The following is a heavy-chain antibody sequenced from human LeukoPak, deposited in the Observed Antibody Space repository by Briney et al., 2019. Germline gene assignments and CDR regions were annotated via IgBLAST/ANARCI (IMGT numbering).Heavy chain of an antibody. CDR1: GGTFSSYA. Sequence: SVKVSCKASGGTFSSYAISWVRQAPGQGLEWTGGIIPIFGTANYAQKFQGRVTMTRDTSISTAYMELSRLRSDDTAVYYCARETVPAIAAPRGLNYWGQGTLVTVSS. CDR3: ARETVPAIAAPRGLNY. J-gene: IGHJ4*02. CDR2: IIPIFGTA. D-gene: IGHD6-13*01. V-gene: IGHV1-69*05.